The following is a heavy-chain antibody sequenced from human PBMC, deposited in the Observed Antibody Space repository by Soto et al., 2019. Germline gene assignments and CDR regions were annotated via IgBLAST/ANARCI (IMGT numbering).Heavy chain of an antibody. D-gene: IGHD1-1*01. CDR2: ISYDGSNK. CDR1: GFTFSSYA. J-gene: IGHJ4*02. V-gene: IGHV3-30-3*01. CDR3: ARVGSGRELEREVGY. Sequence: QVQLVESGGGVVQPGRSLRLSCAASGFTFSSYAMHWVRQAPGKGLEWVAVISYDGSNKYYADSVKGRFTISRDNSKNTLYLQMHSLRAEDTAVYYCARVGSGRELEREVGYWGQGTLVTVSS.